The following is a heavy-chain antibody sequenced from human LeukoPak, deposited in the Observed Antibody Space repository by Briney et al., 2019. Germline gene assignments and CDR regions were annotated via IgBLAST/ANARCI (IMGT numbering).Heavy chain of an antibody. J-gene: IGHJ6*03. CDR3: ARDPARAFMTAYYYYMDV. CDR2: TSAYVGNT. CDR1: GYTFSNYG. Sequence: ASVKVSCKASGYTFSNYGITWVRQAPGQGLEWMGWTSAYVGNTKYAQKFQGRVTMTTDTSTSTAYMELRRLRSDYTAVYYCARDPARAFMTAYYYYMDVWGKGTTVSVSS. V-gene: IGHV1-18*01.